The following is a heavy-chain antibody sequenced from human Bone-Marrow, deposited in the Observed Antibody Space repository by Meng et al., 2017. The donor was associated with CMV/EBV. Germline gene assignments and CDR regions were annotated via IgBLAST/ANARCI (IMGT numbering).Heavy chain of an antibody. CDR2: ISYDGSNK. CDR1: GFTFSSYA. CDR3: ARADRYCSSTSCYFRH. V-gene: IGHV3-30*04. J-gene: IGHJ1*01. Sequence: GESLKISCAASGFTFSSYAMHWVRQAPGKGLEWVAVISYDGSNKYYADSVKGRFTISRDNSKNTLYLQMNSLRAEDTAVYYCARADRYCSSTSCYFRHWVQGTLVTVSS. D-gene: IGHD2-2*01.